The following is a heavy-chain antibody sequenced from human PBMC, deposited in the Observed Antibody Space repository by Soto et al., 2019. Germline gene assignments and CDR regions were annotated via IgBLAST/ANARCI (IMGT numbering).Heavy chain of an antibody. Sequence: EASVKVSCKASGYTSTSYYMHWVRQAPGQGLEWMGIINPSGGSTSYAQKFQGRVTMTRDTSTSTVYMELSSLRSEDTAVYYCARPVPGGYSYGYYFDYWGQGTLVTVSS. CDR1: GYTSTSYY. J-gene: IGHJ4*02. D-gene: IGHD5-18*01. CDR3: ARPVPGGYSYGYYFDY. CDR2: INPSGGST. V-gene: IGHV1-46*03.